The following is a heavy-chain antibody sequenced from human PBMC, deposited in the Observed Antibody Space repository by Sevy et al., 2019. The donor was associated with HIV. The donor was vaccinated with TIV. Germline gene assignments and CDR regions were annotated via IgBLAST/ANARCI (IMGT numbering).Heavy chain of an antibody. D-gene: IGHD3-10*01. Sequence: GGSLRLSCAASGFTFSSSAMSWVRQAPGKGLEWVSGLSASGGSTYYANSVRGRFTISRDNSKNTLFLRMNSLRAEDTAVYYCATSMVRGVIITSSSGWTPFDHWGQGTLVTVSS. J-gene: IGHJ4*02. CDR3: ATSMVRGVIITSSSGWTPFDH. CDR2: LSASGGST. V-gene: IGHV3-23*01. CDR1: GFTFSSSA.